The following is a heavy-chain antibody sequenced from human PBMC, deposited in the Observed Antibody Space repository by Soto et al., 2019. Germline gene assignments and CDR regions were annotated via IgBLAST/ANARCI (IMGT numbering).Heavy chain of an antibody. CDR3: ARVIGYCSSTSCYTPPFFDY. J-gene: IGHJ4*02. CDR1: GGSISSYY. Sequence: SETLSLTCTVSGGSISSYYWSWIRQPPGKGLEWIGYIYYSGSTNYNPSLKSRVTISVDTSKNQFSLKLSSVTAADTAVYYCARVIGYCSSTSCYTPPFFDYWGPGTLVTVSS. CDR2: IYYSGST. V-gene: IGHV4-59*01. D-gene: IGHD2-2*02.